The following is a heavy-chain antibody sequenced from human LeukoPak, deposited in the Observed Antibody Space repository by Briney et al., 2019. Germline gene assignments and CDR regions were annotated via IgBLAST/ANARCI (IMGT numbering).Heavy chain of an antibody. Sequence: SETLSLSCTVSGGSISSYYWSWIRQPPGKGLEWMGYIYYSGSTNYNPSLKSRVTISVDTSKNQFSLKLSSVTAADTAVYYCARHTSRIAVAGFDYWGQGTLVTVSS. CDR3: ARHTSRIAVAGFDY. CDR1: GGSISSYY. CDR2: IYYSGST. D-gene: IGHD6-19*01. V-gene: IGHV4-59*08. J-gene: IGHJ4*02.